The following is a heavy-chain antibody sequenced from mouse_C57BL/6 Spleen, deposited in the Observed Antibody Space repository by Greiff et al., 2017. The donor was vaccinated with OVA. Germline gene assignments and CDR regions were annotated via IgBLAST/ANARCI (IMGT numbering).Heavy chain of an antibody. CDR3: AQLGRGY. V-gene: IGHV5-17*01. D-gene: IGHD4-1*02. CDR1: GFTFSDYG. Sequence: EVQVVESGGGLVKPGGSLKLSCAASGFTFSDYGMHWVRQAPEKGLEWVAYISSGSSTIYYADTVKGRFTISRDNAKNTLFLQMTSLRSEDTAMYYCAQLGRGYWGQGTTLTVSS. CDR2: ISSGSSTI. J-gene: IGHJ2*01.